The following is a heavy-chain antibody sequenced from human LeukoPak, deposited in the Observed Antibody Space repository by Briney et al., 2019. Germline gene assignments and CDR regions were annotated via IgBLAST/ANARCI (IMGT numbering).Heavy chain of an antibody. V-gene: IGHV4-30-2*01. CDR1: GGSISSGGYY. J-gene: IGHJ6*02. D-gene: IGHD3-10*01. Sequence: SETLSLTCTVSGGSISSGGYYWSWIRQPPGKGLEWIGYIYHSGSTYYNPSLKSRVTISVDRSKNQFSLKLSSVTAADTAVYYCAREVIWFGDGYYYYGMDVWGQGTTVTVSS. CDR2: IYHSGST. CDR3: AREVIWFGDGYYYYGMDV.